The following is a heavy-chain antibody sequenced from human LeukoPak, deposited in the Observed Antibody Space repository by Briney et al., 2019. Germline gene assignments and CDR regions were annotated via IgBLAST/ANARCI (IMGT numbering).Heavy chain of an antibody. J-gene: IGHJ6*02. CDR2: MNPNSGNT. D-gene: IGHD6-13*01. CDR1: GYTFTSYD. Sequence: ASVKVSCKASGYTFTSYDINWVRQAPGQGLEWMGWMNPNSGNTGYAQKFQGRVTMTRNTSISTAYMELSSLRSEDTAVYYCARGRKSSSWFNYYYGMDVWGQGTTVTVSS. CDR3: ARGRKSSSWFNYYYGMDV. V-gene: IGHV1-8*01.